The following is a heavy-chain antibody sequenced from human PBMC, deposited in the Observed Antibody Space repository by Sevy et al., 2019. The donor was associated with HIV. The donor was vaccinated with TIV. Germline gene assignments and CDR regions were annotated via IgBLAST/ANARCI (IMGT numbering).Heavy chain of an antibody. V-gene: IGHV3-21*01. CDR2: ISSSSNYI. CDR3: ASDRDGSGSSGGYGMDV. D-gene: IGHD3-10*01. J-gene: IGHJ6*02. CDR1: GFTFSTWS. Sequence: GGALRLSCVASGFTFSTWSMNWVRQAPGKGLEWVSLISSSSNYIYYADSVKGRFTISRDNAKHSLYLQMNSRRAKDTAVYYCASDRDGSGSSGGYGMDVWGQGTTVTVSS.